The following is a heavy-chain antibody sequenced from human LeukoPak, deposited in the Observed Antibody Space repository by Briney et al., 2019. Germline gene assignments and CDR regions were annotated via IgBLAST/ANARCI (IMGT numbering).Heavy chain of an antibody. D-gene: IGHD3-22*01. Sequence: GGSLRLSCAASGFTFSSYWMNWARQAPGKGLEWVASINHNGNVNYYVDSVKGRFTISRDNAKNSLYLQMNSLRAEDTAVYYCARSPPNYYDSIGSDWGQGTLVTVSS. J-gene: IGHJ4*02. V-gene: IGHV3-7*01. CDR2: INHNGNVN. CDR3: ARSPPNYYDSIGSD. CDR1: GFTFSSYW.